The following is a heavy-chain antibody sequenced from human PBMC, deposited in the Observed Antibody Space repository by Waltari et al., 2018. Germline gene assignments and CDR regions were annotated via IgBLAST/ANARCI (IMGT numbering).Heavy chain of an antibody. D-gene: IGHD2-15*01. Sequence: VQLVETGGGLVQPGGSLTLSVAASGFSVSSIYMRWVSQAPGKGLEWVSVIYIAGGTYYADSVKGRFTISRDHSKNTLYLQMNSLRAEDTAIYYCARDDPLTSGGGFDVWGQGTMVTVSS. J-gene: IGHJ3*01. CDR2: IYIAGGT. CDR3: ARDDPLTSGGGFDV. CDR1: GFSVSSIY. V-gene: IGHV3-53*02.